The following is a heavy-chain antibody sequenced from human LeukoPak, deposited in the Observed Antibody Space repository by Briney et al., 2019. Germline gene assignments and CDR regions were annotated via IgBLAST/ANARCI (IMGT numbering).Heavy chain of an antibody. CDR1: GGSIRSGSYY. CDR3: ARSQYSGSYYSVGY. CDR2: IYTSGST. J-gene: IGHJ4*02. Sequence: PSQTLSLTCTVSGGSIRSGSYYWSWIRQPAGEGLEWIGRIYTSGSTNYNPSLKSRVTISVDTSKNQFSPKLSSVTAADTAVYYCARSQYSGSYYSVGYWGQGTLVTVSS. V-gene: IGHV4-61*02. D-gene: IGHD1-26*01.